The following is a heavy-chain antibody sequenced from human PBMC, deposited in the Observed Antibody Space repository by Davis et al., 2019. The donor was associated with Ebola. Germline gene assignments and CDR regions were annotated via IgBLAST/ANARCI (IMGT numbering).Heavy chain of an antibody. V-gene: IGHV3-7*01. Sequence: GGSLRLSCAASGFIFSSYWMSWVRQAPGKGLEWVANIKQDGSDKYYVDSVKGRFTISRDNAKNSLYLQMNSLRDEDTAVYYCARGLEDTAMVILFYFDYWGQGTLVTVSS. D-gene: IGHD5-18*01. CDR3: ARGLEDTAMVILFYFDY. CDR2: IKQDGSDK. CDR1: GFIFSSYW. J-gene: IGHJ4*02.